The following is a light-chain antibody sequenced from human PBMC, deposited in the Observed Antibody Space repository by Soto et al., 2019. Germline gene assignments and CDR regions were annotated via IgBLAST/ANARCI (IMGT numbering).Light chain of an antibody. V-gene: IGKV3-20*01. Sequence: EIVLTQSPGTLSLSPGERGTLSCRASQNLGTLYLAWFQQKSGQAPRLLIYSASRRATGIPDRFSGSGSGTDFTLTISRLEPEDFAVYYCQQYGSSPPIAFGQGTRLEIK. J-gene: IGKJ5*01. CDR1: QNLGTLY. CDR3: QQYGSSPPIA. CDR2: SAS.